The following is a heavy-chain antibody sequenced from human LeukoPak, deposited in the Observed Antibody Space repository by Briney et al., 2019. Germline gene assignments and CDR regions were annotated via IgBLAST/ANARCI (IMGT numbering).Heavy chain of an antibody. V-gene: IGHV1-69*13. D-gene: IGHD4-17*01. CDR1: GGTFSSYA. CDR2: IIPIFGTA. CDR3: ARGLRSIGYSTGYFDY. Sequence: GASVKVSCKASGGTFSSYAISWVRQAPGQGLEWMGGIIPIFGTANYAQKFQGRVTITADESTSTAYMELSSLRSEDTAVYYCARGLRSIGYSTGYFDYWGQGTLVTVSS. J-gene: IGHJ4*03.